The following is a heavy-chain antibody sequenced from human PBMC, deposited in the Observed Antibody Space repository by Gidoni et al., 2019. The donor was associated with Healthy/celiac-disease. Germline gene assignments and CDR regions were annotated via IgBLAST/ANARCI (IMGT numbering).Heavy chain of an antibody. CDR3: ARGYYYDSSGYYLDAFDI. Sequence: QLQLQESGSGLVKPSQTLSLTCAVSGGSISSGGYSWSWIRQPPGKGLEWIGYIYHSGSTYYNPSLKSRVTISVDRSKNQFSLKLSSVTAADTAVYYCARGYYYDSSGYYLDAFDIWGQGTMVTVSS. CDR2: IYHSGST. CDR1: GGSISSGGYS. V-gene: IGHV4-30-2*01. D-gene: IGHD3-22*01. J-gene: IGHJ3*02.